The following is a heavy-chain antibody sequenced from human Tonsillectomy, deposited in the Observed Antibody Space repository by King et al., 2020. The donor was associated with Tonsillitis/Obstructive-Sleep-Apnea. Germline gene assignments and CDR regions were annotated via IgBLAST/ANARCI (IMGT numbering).Heavy chain of an antibody. Sequence: VQLVESGGGVVQPGRSLRLSCAASGFSFSTFGMHWVRQAPGKGLEWVAVIWYDGSTEYYGDSVKGRFTISRDNSKNTLYLQMNSLRAEDTAVYFCARDRSGTLPKAVYYMDVWGKGTTVTVSS. CDR3: ARDRSGTLPKAVYYMDV. D-gene: IGHD1-26*01. J-gene: IGHJ6*03. V-gene: IGHV3-33*01. CDR2: IWYDGSTE. CDR1: GFSFSTFG.